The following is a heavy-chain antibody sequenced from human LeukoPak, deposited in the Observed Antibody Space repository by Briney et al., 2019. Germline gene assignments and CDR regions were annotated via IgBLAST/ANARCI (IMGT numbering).Heavy chain of an antibody. CDR2: MSYDGSNK. D-gene: IGHD5-12*01. CDR3: ASGYSGYDPPDY. Sequence: GGSLTFSCAASGFTCCSFGRHWLGHAQGKGLGGVAVMSYDGSNKYYADSVKGRFTISRDNSKNALYLQMNSLRAEDTAVYYCASGYSGYDPPDYWGQGTLVTVSS. V-gene: IGHV3-30*03. J-gene: IGHJ4*02. CDR1: GFTCCSFG.